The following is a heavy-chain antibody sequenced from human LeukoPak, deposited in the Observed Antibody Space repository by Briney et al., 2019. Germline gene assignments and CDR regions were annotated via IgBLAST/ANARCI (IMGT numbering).Heavy chain of an antibody. D-gene: IGHD5-18*01. V-gene: IGHV3-23*01. J-gene: IGHJ4*02. Sequence: GGSLRLSCAASGFTFSSCAMSWVRQAPGKGLEWVSAISGSGGSTYYADSVKGRFTISRDNSKNTLYLQMNSLRAEDTAVYYCAKVSGYSYGKPLDYWGQGTLVTVSS. CDR3: AKVSGYSYGKPLDY. CDR1: GFTFSSCA. CDR2: ISGSGGST.